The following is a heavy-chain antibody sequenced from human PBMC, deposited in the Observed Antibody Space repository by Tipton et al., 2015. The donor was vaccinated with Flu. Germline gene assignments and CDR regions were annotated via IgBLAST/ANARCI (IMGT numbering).Heavy chain of an antibody. CDR2: IHTSGGT. J-gene: IGHJ5*01. CDR3: ARRDFRNYVSDPKNWFDS. D-gene: IGHD3-16*01. Sequence: TLSLTCSVSGDSLGSSYYWAWIRQPPGRGLEWIGNIHTSGGTYYNLSLKSRVTISVDRSKNQFSLRVTSVTAADTAVYCCARRDFRNYVSDPKNWFDSGGQGTLVTVSS. CDR1: GDSLGSSYY. V-gene: IGHV4-38-2*01.